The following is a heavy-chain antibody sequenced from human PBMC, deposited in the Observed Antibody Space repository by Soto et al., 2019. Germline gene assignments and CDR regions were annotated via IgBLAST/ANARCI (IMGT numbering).Heavy chain of an antibody. CDR3: ARAYGDYVFDY. CDR2: IYYSGST. D-gene: IGHD4-17*01. V-gene: IGHV4-59*01. J-gene: IGHJ4*02. CDR1: GGSISSYY. Sequence: QVQLQESGPGLVKPSETLSLTCTVSGGSISSYYWSWIRQPPGKGLEWIGYIYYSGSTNYNPSLKIRVTISVDPSKNQFSLKLSSVTAADTAVYYCARAYGDYVFDYWGQGTLVTVSS.